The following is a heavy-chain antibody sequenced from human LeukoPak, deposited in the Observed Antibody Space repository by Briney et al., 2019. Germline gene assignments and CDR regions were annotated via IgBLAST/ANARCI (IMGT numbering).Heavy chain of an antibody. V-gene: IGHV1-69*05. Sequence: GSSVKVSCKASGGTFSSYAISWVRQAPGQGLEWMGRIIPIFGTANYAQKFQERVTITRDMSTSTAYMELSSLRSEDTAVYYCAASSGWYKDAFDIWGQGTMVTVSS. J-gene: IGHJ3*02. CDR3: AASSGWYKDAFDI. CDR2: IIPIFGTA. CDR1: GGTFSSYA. D-gene: IGHD6-19*01.